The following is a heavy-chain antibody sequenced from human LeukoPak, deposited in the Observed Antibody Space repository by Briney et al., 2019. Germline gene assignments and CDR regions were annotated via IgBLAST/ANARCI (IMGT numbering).Heavy chain of an antibody. CDR2: IYTSGST. J-gene: IGHJ6*02. Sequence: SETLSLTCTVSGGSISSYYWSWIRQPAGKGLEWIGRIYTSGSTNYNHSLKSRVTMSVDTSKNQFSLKLSSVTAADTAVYYCARERGLGYSYQSPPAYYYYGMDVWGQGTTVTVSS. CDR1: GGSISSYY. CDR3: ARERGLGYSYQSPPAYYYYGMDV. D-gene: IGHD5-18*01. V-gene: IGHV4-4*07.